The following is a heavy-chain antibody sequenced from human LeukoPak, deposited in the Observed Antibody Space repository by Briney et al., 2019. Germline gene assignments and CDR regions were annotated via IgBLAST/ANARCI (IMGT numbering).Heavy chain of an antibody. CDR2: IKQDGSDK. J-gene: IGHJ4*02. D-gene: IGHD2-15*01. Sequence: SGGSLRLSCIASGFTFSNYWMSWVRQAPGKGLEWVANIKQDGSDKNYIDSVKGRFSISRDNAKSSLNLQTHNLRAEDTAVYYCATTQTFDYWGQGTLVTVSS. V-gene: IGHV3-7*03. CDR3: ATTQTFDY. CDR1: GFTFSNYW.